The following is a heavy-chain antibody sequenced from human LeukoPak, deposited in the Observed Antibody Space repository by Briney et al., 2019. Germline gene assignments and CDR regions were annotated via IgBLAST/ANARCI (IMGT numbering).Heavy chain of an antibody. CDR1: GFTFSSYS. CDR3: ARDRAVGATDY. Sequence: GGSLRLSCAASGFTFSSYSMNWVRQAPGKGLEWVSSISSSSSYIYYADSVKGRFTISRDNAKNSLYLQMNSLRAEDTVVYYCARDRAVGATDYWGQGTLVTVSS. J-gene: IGHJ4*02. V-gene: IGHV3-21*01. D-gene: IGHD1-26*01. CDR2: ISSSSSYI.